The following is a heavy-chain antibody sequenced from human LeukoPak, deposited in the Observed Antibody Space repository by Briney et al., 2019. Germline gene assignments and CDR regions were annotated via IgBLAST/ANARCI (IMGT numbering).Heavy chain of an antibody. V-gene: IGHV3-30*18. Sequence: GRSLRLSCAASGFTFSSYGMHWVRQAPGKGLEWVAVISYDGSNKYYADSVKGRFTISRDNSKNTLYLQMNSLRAGDTAVYYCAKVSHYCSSTSCYKGDYYYGMDVWGQGTTVTVSS. CDR3: AKVSHYCSSTSCYKGDYYYGMDV. D-gene: IGHD2-2*02. CDR1: GFTFSSYG. J-gene: IGHJ6*02. CDR2: ISYDGSNK.